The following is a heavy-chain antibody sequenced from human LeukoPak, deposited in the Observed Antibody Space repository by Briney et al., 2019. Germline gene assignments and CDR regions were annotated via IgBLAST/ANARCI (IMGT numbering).Heavy chain of an antibody. CDR1: GFTFSSYA. Sequence: GGSLRLSCAASGFTFSSYAMHWVRQAPGKGLEWVAVISYDGSNKYYADSVKGRFTISRDNSKNTLYLQMNSLRAEDTAVYHCAREGILTGYIWALVDYYYGMDVWGQGTTVTVSS. J-gene: IGHJ6*02. CDR3: AREGILTGYIWALVDYYYGMDV. V-gene: IGHV3-30-3*01. D-gene: IGHD3-9*01. CDR2: ISYDGSNK.